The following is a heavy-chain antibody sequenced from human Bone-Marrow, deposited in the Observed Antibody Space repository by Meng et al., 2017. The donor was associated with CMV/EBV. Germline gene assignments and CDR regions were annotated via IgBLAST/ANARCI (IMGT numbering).Heavy chain of an antibody. CDR3: ARHLPLGYCSSTSCRGGYFQH. J-gene: IGHJ1*01. V-gene: IGHV4-39*01. D-gene: IGHD2-2*01. Sequence: SETLSLTCTVSGGSISSSSYYWGWIRQPPGKGLEWIGSIYYSGSTYYNPSLKSRVTISVDTSKNQFSLKLSSVTAADTAVYYCARHLPLGYCSSTSCRGGYFQHWGQGTLVTVYS. CDR2: IYYSGST. CDR1: GGSISSSSYY.